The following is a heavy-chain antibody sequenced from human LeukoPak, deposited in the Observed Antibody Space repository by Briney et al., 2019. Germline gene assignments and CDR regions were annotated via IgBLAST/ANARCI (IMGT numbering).Heavy chain of an antibody. J-gene: IGHJ4*02. CDR1: GFTFADYG. CDR2: INWKGGTT. CDR3: ARDLVVAGTGFGY. V-gene: IGHV3-20*04. Sequence: PGGSLRLSCAASGFTFADYGMSWVRQAPGKGLEWVSGINWKGGTTGYADSVKGRFTISRDNAKKSLYLQMNSLRAEDTALYYCARDLVVAGTGFGYWGQGTLVTVSS. D-gene: IGHD6-19*01.